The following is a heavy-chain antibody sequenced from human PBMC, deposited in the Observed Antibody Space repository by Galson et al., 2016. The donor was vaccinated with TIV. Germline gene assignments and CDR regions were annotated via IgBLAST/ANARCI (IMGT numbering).Heavy chain of an antibody. Sequence: SLRLSCAASGFIFDNYVMHWVRQAPGKGLECVSLISWDGQRPYYADSVKGRFTISRDNSRNSLFLQMVSLRTEDTALYYCVTLTGDEGHFDYWGQGTPVTVFS. J-gene: IGHJ4*02. CDR1: GFIFDNYV. V-gene: IGHV3-43*01. CDR2: ISWDGQRP. CDR3: VTLTGDEGHFDY. D-gene: IGHD7-27*01.